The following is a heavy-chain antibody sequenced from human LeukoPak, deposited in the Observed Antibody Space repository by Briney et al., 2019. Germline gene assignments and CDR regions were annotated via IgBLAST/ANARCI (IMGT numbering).Heavy chain of an antibody. CDR3: ARLAYCGGDCYYYGMDV. J-gene: IGHJ6*02. CDR2: ISSSSSTI. Sequence: GGSLRLSCAASGFTFSSCSMNWVRQAPEKGLEWVSYISSSSSTIYYADSVKGRFTISRDNAKNSLYLQMNSLRAEDTAVYYCARLAYCGGDCYYYGMDVWGQGTTVTVSS. V-gene: IGHV3-48*01. D-gene: IGHD2-21*01. CDR1: GFTFSSCS.